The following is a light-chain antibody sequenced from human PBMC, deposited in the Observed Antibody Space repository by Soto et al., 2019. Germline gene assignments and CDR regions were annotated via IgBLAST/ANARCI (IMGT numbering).Light chain of an antibody. J-gene: IGKJ1*01. CDR1: QSISSY. V-gene: IGKV1-39*01. CDR3: QQSYSTPRT. Sequence: MQMTQSPSSLSASVGDRVTITCRASQSISSYLNWYQQKPGKAPKLLIYAASSLQSGVPSRFSGSVSGTDFTLTISSLQPEDFATYYCQQSYSTPRTFGQGTKVDIK. CDR2: AAS.